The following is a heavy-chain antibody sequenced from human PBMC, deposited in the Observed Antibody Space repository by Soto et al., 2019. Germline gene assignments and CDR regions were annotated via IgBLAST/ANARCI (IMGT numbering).Heavy chain of an antibody. CDR3: ASVTYYDFWSGYSAPPRFDY. CDR2: IYYSGST. Sequence: SETLCLTCTVSGGSISSDYWSGIRQPPGKGLEWIGYIYYSGSTNYNPSLKSRVTISVDTSKNQFSLKLSSVTAADTAVYYCASVTYYDFWSGYSAPPRFDYWGQGTLVTVS. V-gene: IGHV4-59*01. D-gene: IGHD3-3*01. J-gene: IGHJ4*02. CDR1: GGSISSDY.